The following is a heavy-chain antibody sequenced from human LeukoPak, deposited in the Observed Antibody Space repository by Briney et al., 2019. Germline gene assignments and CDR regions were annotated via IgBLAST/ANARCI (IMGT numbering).Heavy chain of an antibody. D-gene: IGHD6-13*01. V-gene: IGHV2-5*02. J-gene: IGHJ4*02. CDR1: GFSLSTSGVG. CDR3: AHWAPDFMAAAGTQEGGYFDY. CDR2: IYWDDDK. Sequence: ESGPTLVNPTQTLTLTCTFSGFSLSTSGVGVGWIRQPPGKALEWLALIYWDDDKRYSPSLKSRLTITKDTSKNQVVLTMTNMDPVDTATYYCAHWAPDFMAAAGTQEGGYFDYWGQGTLVTVSS.